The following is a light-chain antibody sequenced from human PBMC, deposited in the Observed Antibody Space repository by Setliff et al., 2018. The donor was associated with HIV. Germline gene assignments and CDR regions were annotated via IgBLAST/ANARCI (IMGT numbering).Light chain of an antibody. Sequence: QSVLTQPPSVSEAPRQRVTISCSGSSSNIGNNVVNWYQQLPGKAPKLLIYYDDLLPSGVSDRFSGSKSGTSASLAISGLQSEDEADYYCAAWDDSLNGVVFGGGTQRTVL. J-gene: IGLJ2*01. CDR3: AAWDDSLNGVV. CDR2: YDD. CDR1: SSNIGNNV. V-gene: IGLV1-36*01.